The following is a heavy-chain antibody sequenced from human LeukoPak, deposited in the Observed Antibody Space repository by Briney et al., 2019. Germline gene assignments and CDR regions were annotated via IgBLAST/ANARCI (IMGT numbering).Heavy chain of an antibody. J-gene: IGHJ4*02. CDR1: GGAISSYY. Sequence: SETLSLTCTVSGGAISSYYWSWIRQPPGKGLEWIGYIYYSGGTKYNPSLMSRVTISVDRAQNQFSLSLSSVTAADTAVYYCARGGLYDSSGYYMDSWGQGTLVIVSS. V-gene: IGHV4-59*01. D-gene: IGHD3-22*01. CDR2: IYYSGGT. CDR3: ARGGLYDSSGYYMDS.